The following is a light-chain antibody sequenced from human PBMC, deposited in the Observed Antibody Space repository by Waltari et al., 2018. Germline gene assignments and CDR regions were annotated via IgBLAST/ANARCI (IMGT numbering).Light chain of an antibody. J-gene: IGLJ1*01. CDR3: SSYTSSSTLYV. V-gene: IGLV2-14*03. CDR2: DVS. CDR1: SSDVGGYNY. Sequence: QSALTQPASVSGSPGQSITIPCTGTSSDVGGYNYVPWYQQHPGKGPKLMIYDVSNRPSGVSNRFSGSKSGNTATLTISGLQAEDEADYYCSSYTSSSTLYVFGTGTKVTVL.